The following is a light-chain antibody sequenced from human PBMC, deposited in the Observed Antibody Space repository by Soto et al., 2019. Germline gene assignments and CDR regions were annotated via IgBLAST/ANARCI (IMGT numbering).Light chain of an antibody. J-gene: IGKJ4*01. CDR2: AAS. CDR3: QPRRCT. Sequence: EIVLTQSPATLSLSPGERATLSCRASQSVSSYLAWYQQKPGQAPRLLIYAASSRSTGIPARSSGSGSGTGLTLTISSLQPEYFAVYYCQPRRCTFGEGTKVQIK. CDR1: QSVSSY. V-gene: IGKV3-11*01.